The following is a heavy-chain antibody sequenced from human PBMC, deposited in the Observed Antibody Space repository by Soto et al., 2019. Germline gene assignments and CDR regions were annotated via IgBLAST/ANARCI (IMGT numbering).Heavy chain of an antibody. CDR1: GYTFTGYY. Sequence: ASVKVSCKASGYTFTGYYMHWVRQAPGQGLEWMGWINPNSGGTNYAQKFQGWVTMTRDTSISTAYMELSRLRSDDTAVYYCARSSEWELLAFDIWGQGTMGTVSS. CDR2: INPNSGGT. J-gene: IGHJ3*02. V-gene: IGHV1-2*04. CDR3: ARSSEWELLAFDI. D-gene: IGHD1-26*01.